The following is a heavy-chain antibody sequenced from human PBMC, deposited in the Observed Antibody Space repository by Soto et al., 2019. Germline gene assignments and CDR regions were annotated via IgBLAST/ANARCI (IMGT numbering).Heavy chain of an antibody. CDR1: GYTLTELS. D-gene: IGHD5-18*01. Sequence: GASVKVSCKVSGYTLTELSMHWVRQAPGKGLEWMGGFDPEDGETIYAQKFQGRVTMTEDTSTDTAYMELSSLRSEDTAVYYCAIIEYVDTAMVFDYWGQGTLVTVSS. CDR2: FDPEDGET. CDR3: AIIEYVDTAMVFDY. V-gene: IGHV1-24*01. J-gene: IGHJ4*02.